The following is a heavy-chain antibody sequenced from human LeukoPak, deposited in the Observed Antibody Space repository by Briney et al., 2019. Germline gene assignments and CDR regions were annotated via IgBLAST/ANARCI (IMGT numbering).Heavy chain of an antibody. V-gene: IGHV4-30-4*08. CDR3: ARVYSNYGASDY. D-gene: IGHD4-11*01. CDR2: IYYSGST. J-gene: IGHJ4*02. CDR1: GGSISSGDYY. Sequence: PSQTLSLTYTVSGGSISSGDYYWSWIRQPPGKGLEWIGYIYYSGSTYYNPSLKSRVTISVDTSKNQFSLKLSSVTAADTAVYYCARVYSNYGASDYWGQGTLVTVSS.